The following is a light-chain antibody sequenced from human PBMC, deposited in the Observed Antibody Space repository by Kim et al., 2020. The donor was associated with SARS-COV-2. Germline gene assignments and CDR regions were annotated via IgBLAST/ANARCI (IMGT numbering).Light chain of an antibody. J-gene: IGLJ2*01. CDR3: MLSCGGACV. CDR1: PGAVNSCYY. V-gene: IGLV7-46*01. CDR2: DTT. Sequence: PSWSVTRTWNAGPGAVNSCYYHYWFQQQPGPTPRKLIFDTTSGPTWTPTRFSASLRGGEAALTLSGAQAEEEADYFCMLSCGGACVFGGGTRLTVL.